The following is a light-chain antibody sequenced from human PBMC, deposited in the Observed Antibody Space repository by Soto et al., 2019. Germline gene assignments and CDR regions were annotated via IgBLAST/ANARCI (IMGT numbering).Light chain of an antibody. CDR1: SSNIGGNS. J-gene: IGLJ3*02. Sequence: QSVMTQPPSVSAAPGQKVTISCSGSSSNIGGNSVSWYQQLPGTAPKLLIYDDNKRPSGIPDRFSGSKSGTSATLGITGFQTGDEADYYCGSYTSSGTHWVFGGGTKVTVL. V-gene: IGLV1-51*01. CDR2: DDN. CDR3: GSYTSSGTHWV.